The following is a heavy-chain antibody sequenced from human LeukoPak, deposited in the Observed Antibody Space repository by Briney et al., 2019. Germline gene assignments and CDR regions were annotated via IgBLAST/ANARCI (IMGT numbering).Heavy chain of an antibody. Sequence: SETLSLTCTVSGGSISSYYWGWIRQPPGKGLEWIGSIYYSGSTYYNPSLKSRVTISVDTSKNQFSLKLSSVAAADTAVYYCARERRDGYKVYFDYWGQGTLVTVSS. CDR3: ARERRDGYKVYFDY. V-gene: IGHV4-39*02. J-gene: IGHJ4*02. CDR1: GGSISSYY. D-gene: IGHD5-24*01. CDR2: IYYSGST.